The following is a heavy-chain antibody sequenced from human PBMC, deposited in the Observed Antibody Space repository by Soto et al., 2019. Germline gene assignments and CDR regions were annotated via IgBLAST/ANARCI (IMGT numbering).Heavy chain of an antibody. D-gene: IGHD4-17*01. CDR3: ARADYGDYNSFFQY. CDR1: GFTFSSYW. J-gene: IGHJ4*02. Sequence: GGSLRLSCAASGFTFSSYWMSWVRQAPGKGLEWVANIKQDGSEKYYVDSVKGRFTISRDNAKNSLYLQMNSLRAEDTAVYYCARADYGDYNSFFQYWGQGTLVTVSS. V-gene: IGHV3-7*01. CDR2: IKQDGSEK.